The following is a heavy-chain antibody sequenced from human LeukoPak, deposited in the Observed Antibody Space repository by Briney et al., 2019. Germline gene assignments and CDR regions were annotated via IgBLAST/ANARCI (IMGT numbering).Heavy chain of an antibody. V-gene: IGHV1-2*06. CDR2: ISPNSGAT. J-gene: IGHJ4*02. CDR3: ARDLWGWGSDYLDY. Sequence: ASVKVSCKASGYTFTDYYVHWVRLVPGQGLEWMGRISPNSGATNYAEKFRGRVAMARDTSINTVYMEMSSLRSDDTAVYYCARDLWGWGSDYLDYWGQGTLVTVSS. CDR1: GYTFTDYY. D-gene: IGHD4/OR15-4a*01.